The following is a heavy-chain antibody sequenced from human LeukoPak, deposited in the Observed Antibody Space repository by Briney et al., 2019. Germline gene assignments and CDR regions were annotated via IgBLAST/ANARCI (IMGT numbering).Heavy chain of an antibody. CDR1: GVTLTTYT. J-gene: IGHJ4*02. D-gene: IGHD2/OR15-2a*01. V-gene: IGHV3-30-3*01. CDR2: ISYDENNK. Sequence: GGSLRLSCVVTGVTLTTYTLYWVRQAPGKGLEWVAIISYDENNKYYADSVKGRFTISRDNYKDTVFLQMNNLRREDTALYYCARIGFSATTSSYWGRGTRVIVS. CDR3: ARIGFSATTSSY.